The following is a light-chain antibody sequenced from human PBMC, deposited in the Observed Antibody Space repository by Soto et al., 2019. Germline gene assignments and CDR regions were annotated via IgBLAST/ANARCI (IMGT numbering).Light chain of an antibody. CDR3: QQRSNWPPGFT. CDR1: QSLTSY. CDR2: DAS. V-gene: IGKV3-11*01. Sequence: EIVLTQSPATLSLSPGERATLSCRASQSLTSYLAWYQQKPGQAPRLLIYDASNRATGIPARFSGSGSGTDFTLTISSLEPEDFAVYYCQQRSNWPPGFTFGPGTTVDIK. J-gene: IGKJ3*01.